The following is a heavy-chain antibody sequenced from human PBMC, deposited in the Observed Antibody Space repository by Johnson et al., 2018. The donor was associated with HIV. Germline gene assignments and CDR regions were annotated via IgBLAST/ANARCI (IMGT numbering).Heavy chain of an antibody. CDR1: GFTFSSYG. CDR3: YSSGYYYGDAFDI. J-gene: IGHJ3*02. Sequence: QVQLVESGGGVVQPGGSLRLSCAASGFTFSSYGMHWVRQAPGKGLEWVTFIRYDGSKKYYADSVKGRFTISRDNSKSTLYLQRNSLRAEDTAVFYCYSSGYYYGDAFDIWGQGTMVTVSS. CDR2: IRYDGSKK. D-gene: IGHD3-22*01. V-gene: IGHV3-30*02.